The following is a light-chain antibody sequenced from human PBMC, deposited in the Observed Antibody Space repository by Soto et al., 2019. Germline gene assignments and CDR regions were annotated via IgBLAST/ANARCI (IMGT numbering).Light chain of an antibody. J-gene: IGLJ1*01. Sequence: QSVLTQPPSVSAAPGQKVTISCSGSSSNIGNNYVSWYQQFPGTAPKLLTYDNNKRPSGIPDRFSGSKSGTSANLGITGLKTGDEADYYCGTWDASLSAYDFGTGTKVTVL. CDR1: SSNIGNNY. CDR2: DNN. CDR3: GTWDASLSAYD. V-gene: IGLV1-51*01.